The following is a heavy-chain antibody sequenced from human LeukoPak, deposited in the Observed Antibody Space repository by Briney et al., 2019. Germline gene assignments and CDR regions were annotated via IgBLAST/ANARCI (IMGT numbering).Heavy chain of an antibody. CDR1: GFTFSNYG. J-gene: IGHJ5*02. Sequence: PERSLRLSCAASGFTFSNYGMHWVPQAPGKGLEWVAVIWYDGSNKYCADSVKGRFTISRDNSKNTLYLQINSLRAEDTAMYYCARELPPVVNYRFDHWGQGTLVTVSS. V-gene: IGHV3-33*01. D-gene: IGHD1-7*01. CDR2: IWYDGSNK. CDR3: ARELPPVVNYRFDH.